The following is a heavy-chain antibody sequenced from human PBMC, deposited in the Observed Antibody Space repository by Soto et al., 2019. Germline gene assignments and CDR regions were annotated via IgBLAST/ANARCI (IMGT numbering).Heavy chain of an antibody. CDR3: ARDQVRDGDYTGGYYYYYGMDV. CDR2: ISYDGSNK. J-gene: IGHJ6*02. CDR1: GFTFGSYA. V-gene: IGHV3-30-3*01. D-gene: IGHD4-17*01. Sequence: PGGSLRLSCAASGFTFGSYAMHWVRQAPGKGLEWVAVISYDGSNKYYADSVKGRFTISRDNSKNTLYLQMNSLRAEDTAVYYCARDQVRDGDYTGGYYYYYGMDVWGQGTTVTVSS.